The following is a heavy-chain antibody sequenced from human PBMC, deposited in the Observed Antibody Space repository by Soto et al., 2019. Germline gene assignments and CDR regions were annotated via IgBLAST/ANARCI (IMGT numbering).Heavy chain of an antibody. CDR2: IKEAGSEK. CDR1: AFTFRNYW. Sequence: EVQLVESGGGLVQPGGSLRLSCAASAFTFRNYWLRWVRQAPGKGLECVAKIKEAGSEKYYVDSVKGRFTISRDNAKSSVYLQMDSLTVEDTAMYYCAGASSSTSGAIDYWGQGTLVTVSS. J-gene: IGHJ4*02. D-gene: IGHD2-2*01. V-gene: IGHV3-7*04. CDR3: AGASSSTSGAIDY.